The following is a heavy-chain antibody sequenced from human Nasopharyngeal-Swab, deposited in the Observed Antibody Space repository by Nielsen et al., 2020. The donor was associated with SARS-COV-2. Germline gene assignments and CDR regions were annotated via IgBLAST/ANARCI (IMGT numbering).Heavy chain of an antibody. V-gene: IGHV3-53*01. Sequence: GESLKISCAASGFSVSSNYMTWVRQAPGKGLEWVSIIYNGGATYSADSVKGRFTISRDTSKNTLYLQMNSLRGEDTAIYYCAKARVELTRNDAFDVWGRGTLVTVSS. D-gene: IGHD1-7*01. J-gene: IGHJ3*01. CDR1: GFSVSSNY. CDR2: IYNGGAT. CDR3: AKARVELTRNDAFDV.